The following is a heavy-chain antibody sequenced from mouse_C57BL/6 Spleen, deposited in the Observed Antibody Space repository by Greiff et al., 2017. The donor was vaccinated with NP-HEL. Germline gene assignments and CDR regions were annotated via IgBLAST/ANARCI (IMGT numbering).Heavy chain of an antibody. V-gene: IGHV5-17*01. CDR1: GFTFSDYG. CDR3: ARRGPYYAMDY. CDR2: ISSGSSTI. Sequence: EVKVIESGGGLVKPGGSLKLSCAASGFTFSDYGMHWVRQAPEKGLEWVAYISSGSSTIYYADTVKGRFTFSRDNAKNTLFLQMTSLRSEDTAMYYWARRGPYYAMDYWGQGTSVTVSS. J-gene: IGHJ4*01.